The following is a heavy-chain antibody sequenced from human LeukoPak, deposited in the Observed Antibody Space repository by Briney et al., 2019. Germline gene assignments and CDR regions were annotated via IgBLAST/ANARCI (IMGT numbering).Heavy chain of an antibody. CDR2: IDGSGTRT. V-gene: IGHV3-23*01. Sequence: SCKASGGTFSSSVMSWVRQAPGKGPEWVSTIDGSGTRTFYALSFNGRFIISRDNSMNTLYLQMDGLRAEDTAVYYCARDRGGYSTDFDWWGQGALVTVSS. J-gene: IGHJ4*02. CDR3: ARDRGGYSTDFDW. CDR1: GGTFSSSV. D-gene: IGHD5-12*01.